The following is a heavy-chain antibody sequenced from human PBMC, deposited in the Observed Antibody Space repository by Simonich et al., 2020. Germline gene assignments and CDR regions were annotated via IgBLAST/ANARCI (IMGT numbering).Heavy chain of an antibody. CDR1: GFTFSSYS. D-gene: IGHD5-12*01. CDR2: ISSSSSYI. V-gene: IGHV3-21*01. CDR3: ASLYSGYDYY. Sequence: EVQLVESGGGLVKPGGSLRLSCAASGFTFSSYSRNWVRQAPGKGLGWVSSISSSSSYIYYAASVKGRFTISRDNAKNSLYLQMNSLRAEDTAVYYCASLYSGYDYYLGQGTLVTVSS. J-gene: IGHJ4*02.